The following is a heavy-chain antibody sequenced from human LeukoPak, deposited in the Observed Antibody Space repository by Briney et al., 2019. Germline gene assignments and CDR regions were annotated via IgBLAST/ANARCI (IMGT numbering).Heavy chain of an antibody. CDR1: GGTFSSYA. D-gene: IGHD3-3*01. Sequence: ASVKVSCKASGGTFSSYAISWVRQAPGQGLEWMGGIIPTFGTANYAQKFQGRVTITADESTSTAYMELSSLRSEDTAVYYCARDRVTIFGVVRDFAFDIWGQGTMVTVSS. CDR2: IIPTFGTA. J-gene: IGHJ3*02. V-gene: IGHV1-69*01. CDR3: ARDRVTIFGVVRDFAFDI.